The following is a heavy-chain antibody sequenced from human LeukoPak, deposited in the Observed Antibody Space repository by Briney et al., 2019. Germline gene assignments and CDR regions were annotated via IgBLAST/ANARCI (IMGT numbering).Heavy chain of an antibody. CDR2: VSGSGGST. V-gene: IGHV3-23*01. J-gene: IGHJ4*02. CDR1: GFTFSSYA. CDR3: AKMNVLTGYYTPNFDF. D-gene: IGHD3-9*01. Sequence: GGSLRLSCAASGFTFSSYAMSWVRQAPRKGLEWVSVVSGSGGSTDYADSVKGRFTISRDNSKNTLYLQMSSLTAEDTAVYYCAKMNVLTGYYTPNFDFWGQGTLVTVSS.